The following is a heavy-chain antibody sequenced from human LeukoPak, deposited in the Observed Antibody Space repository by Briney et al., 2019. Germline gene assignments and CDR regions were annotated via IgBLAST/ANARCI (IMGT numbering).Heavy chain of an antibody. J-gene: IGHJ4*02. D-gene: IGHD6-13*01. CDR2: IKQDGSEK. V-gene: IGHV3-7*01. CDR1: RFIFSNYW. Sequence: GGSLRLSCAASRFIFSNYWMSWVRQAPGKGLEWVAHIKQDGSEKYYVDSVKGRFTISRENAQNSLSLQMNSLRVEDTAVYYCASSSSWYPSADYWGQGTLVTVST. CDR3: ASSSSWYPSADY.